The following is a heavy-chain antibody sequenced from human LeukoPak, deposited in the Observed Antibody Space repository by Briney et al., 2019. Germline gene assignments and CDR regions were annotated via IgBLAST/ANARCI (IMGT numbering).Heavy chain of an antibody. CDR1: SGSISRYY. Sequence: SETLSLTCTISSGSISRYYWSWIRQPPGKGLEWIGYISYSGSTNYNPSLKSRVTVSLDTSKNQFSLKLSSVTAADTAVYYCAKFGSSGWYYLDYWGQGTLVTVSS. D-gene: IGHD6-19*01. CDR2: ISYSGST. V-gene: IGHV4-59*08. J-gene: IGHJ4*02. CDR3: AKFGSSGWYYLDY.